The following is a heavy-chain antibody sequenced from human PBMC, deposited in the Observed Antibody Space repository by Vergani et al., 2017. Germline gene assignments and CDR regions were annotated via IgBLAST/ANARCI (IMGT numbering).Heavy chain of an antibody. Sequence: VQLVESGGGVVQPGGSLRLSCAASGFTFSSYGMHWVRQAPGKGLEWVSYISSSSSTIYYADSVKGRFTISRDNAKNSLYLQMNSLRAEDTAVYYCARDLWSGYDLDAFDIWGQGTMVTVSS. CDR1: GFTFSSYG. CDR2: ISSSSSTI. J-gene: IGHJ3*02. V-gene: IGHV3-48*01. D-gene: IGHD5-12*01. CDR3: ARDLWSGYDLDAFDI.